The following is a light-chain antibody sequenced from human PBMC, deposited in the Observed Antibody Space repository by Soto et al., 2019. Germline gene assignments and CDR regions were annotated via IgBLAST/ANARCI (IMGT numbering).Light chain of an antibody. Sequence: QSALTQPASMSGSPGQSITISCTGTSSDIGNYGYVSWYQQHPGKAPKVIIYEVSNRPSGVSNRFSGSKSGNTASLTISGLQAEDEADYYCSSYTSSSTYVFGTGTKVTVL. CDR2: EVS. J-gene: IGLJ1*01. CDR1: SSDIGNYGY. CDR3: SSYTSSSTYV. V-gene: IGLV2-14*01.